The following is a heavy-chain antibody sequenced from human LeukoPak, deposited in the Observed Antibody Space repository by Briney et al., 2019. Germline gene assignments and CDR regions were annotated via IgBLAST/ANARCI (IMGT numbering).Heavy chain of an antibody. V-gene: IGHV3-9*03. CDR1: GFTVSSNY. CDR3: AKAPSSSWAYFVY. CDR2: ISWNSGSI. J-gene: IGHJ4*02. D-gene: IGHD6-13*01. Sequence: GGSLRLSCAASGFTVSSNYMSWVRQAPGKGLEWVSGISWNSGSIGYADSVKGRFTISRDNAKNSLYLQMNSLRAEDMALYYCAKAPSSSWAYFVYWGQGTLVTVSS.